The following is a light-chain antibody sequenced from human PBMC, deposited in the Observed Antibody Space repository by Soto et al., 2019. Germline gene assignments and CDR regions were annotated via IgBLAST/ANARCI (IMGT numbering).Light chain of an antibody. Sequence: EIVMTQSPATLSVSPGERATLSCRASQSVSSNLAWYQQKPGQAPRLLIYGASSRATGIPDRFSGSGSGTDLTITITRLEPEDFEVYYCQQYGSSPRTFGQGTRLEIK. CDR1: QSVSSN. CDR2: GAS. V-gene: IGKV3-20*01. J-gene: IGKJ5*01. CDR3: QQYGSSPRT.